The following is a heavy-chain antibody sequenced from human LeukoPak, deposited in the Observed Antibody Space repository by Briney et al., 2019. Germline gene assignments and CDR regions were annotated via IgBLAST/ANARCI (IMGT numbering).Heavy chain of an antibody. CDR3: ARALSYGDYRVGWFDP. Sequence: PSETLSLTCAVYGRSFSGYYWSWIRQPPGKGLEWIGYIYYSGSTNYNPSLKSRVTISVDTSKNQFSLKLSSVTAADTAVYYCARALSYGDYRVGWFDPWGQGTLVTVSS. J-gene: IGHJ5*02. D-gene: IGHD4-17*01. V-gene: IGHV4-59*01. CDR2: IYYSGST. CDR1: GRSFSGYY.